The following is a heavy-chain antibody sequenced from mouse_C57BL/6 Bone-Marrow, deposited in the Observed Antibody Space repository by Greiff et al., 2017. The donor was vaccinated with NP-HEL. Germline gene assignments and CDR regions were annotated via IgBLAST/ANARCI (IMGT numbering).Heavy chain of an antibody. D-gene: IGHD2-5*01. CDR3: ARWGYYSNYPLPMDY. J-gene: IGHJ4*01. CDR1: GYTFTSYG. Sequence: VKLVESGAELARPGASVKLSCKASGYTFTSYGISWVKQRTGQGLEWIGEIYPRSGNTYYNEKFKGKATLTADKSSSTAYMELRSLTSEDSAVYFCARWGYYSNYPLPMDYWGQGTSVTVSS. CDR2: IYPRSGNT. V-gene: IGHV1-81*01.